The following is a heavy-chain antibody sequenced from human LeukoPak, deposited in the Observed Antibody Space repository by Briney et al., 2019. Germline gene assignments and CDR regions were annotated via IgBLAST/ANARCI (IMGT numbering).Heavy chain of an antibody. CDR3: AKEELPYCGGDCYSSGYFDL. V-gene: IGHV3-74*03. CDR1: GFTFSRYW. J-gene: IGHJ2*01. Sequence: PGGSLRLSRAASGFTFSRYWMHWVRQAPGKGLMWVSRISPDGSTTLYADSVKGRFTISRDNSKNTLYLQMNSLRADDTAVYFCAKEELPYCGGDCYSSGYFDLWGRGTLVTVSS. CDR2: ISPDGSTT. D-gene: IGHD2-21*02.